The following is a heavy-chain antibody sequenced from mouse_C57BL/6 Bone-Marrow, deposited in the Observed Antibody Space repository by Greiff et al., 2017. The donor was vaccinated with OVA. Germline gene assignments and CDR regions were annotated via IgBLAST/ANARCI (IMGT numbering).Heavy chain of an antibody. Sequence: QQSGPGLVKPSQSLSLTCSVTGYSIPSGYYWNWIRQFPGNKLEWMGYISYDGSNNYNPSLKNRISITRDTSKNQFFLKLNSVTTEDTATYYCARDGTFYAMDYWGQGTSVTVSS. D-gene: IGHD1-1*02. V-gene: IGHV3-6*01. CDR2: ISYDGSN. CDR3: ARDGTFYAMDY. J-gene: IGHJ4*01. CDR1: GYSIPSGYY.